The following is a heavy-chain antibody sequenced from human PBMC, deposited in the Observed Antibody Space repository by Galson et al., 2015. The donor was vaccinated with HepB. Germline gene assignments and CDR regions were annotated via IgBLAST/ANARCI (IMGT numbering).Heavy chain of an antibody. CDR2: VSSDGNTK. Sequence: SLRLSCAASGFTFSNHGMHWVRQAPGKGLEWVTVVSSDGNTKVYADSVKGRFTISRDNSKNTVDLQLNSLRIEDTAVYYCAKGRSRDTGLRLEFDCWGQGTLVTVSS. CDR3: AKGRSRDTGLRLEFDC. CDR1: GFTFSNHG. V-gene: IGHV3-30*18. D-gene: IGHD4-17*01. J-gene: IGHJ4*02.